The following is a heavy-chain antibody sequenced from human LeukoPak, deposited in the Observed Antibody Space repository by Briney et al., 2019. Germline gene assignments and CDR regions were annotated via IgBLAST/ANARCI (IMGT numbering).Heavy chain of an antibody. Sequence: PSETLSLTCAVYGGSFSGYYWSWIRQPPGKGLEWIGEINHSGSTNYNPSLKSRVTISVDTSKNQFSLKLSSVTAADTAVYYCARDQGGSPWDWGQGTLVTVSS. CDR1: GGSFSGYY. CDR3: ARDQGGSPWD. V-gene: IGHV4-34*01. J-gene: IGHJ4*02. CDR2: INHSGST. D-gene: IGHD1-26*01.